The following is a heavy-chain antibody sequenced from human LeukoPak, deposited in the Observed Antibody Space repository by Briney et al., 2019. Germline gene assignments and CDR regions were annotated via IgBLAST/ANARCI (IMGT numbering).Heavy chain of an antibody. Sequence: GASVKVSCKASGYIFTNYGITWVRQAPGQGLEWMGWINPNSGGTNYAQKFQGRVTMTRDTSISTAYMELSRLRSDDTAVYYCMLSLYIAVRGDYWGQGTLVTVSS. D-gene: IGHD3-16*02. V-gene: IGHV1-2*02. CDR1: GYIFTNYG. J-gene: IGHJ4*02. CDR3: MLSLYIAVRGDY. CDR2: INPNSGGT.